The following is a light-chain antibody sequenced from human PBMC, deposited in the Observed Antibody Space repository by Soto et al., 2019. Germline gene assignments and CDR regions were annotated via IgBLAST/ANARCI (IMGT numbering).Light chain of an antibody. J-gene: IGKJ1*01. CDR2: AAS. CDR3: QQYNSYRA. Sequence: DIQMTQSPSSLSASVWDRVTITCRASQSISTYLNWYQQTPGKAPKLLIYAASSLQSGVPSRFSGSGSGTEFTLTISSLQPDDFATYYCQQYNSYRAFGQGTKVDIK. CDR1: QSISTY. V-gene: IGKV1-39*01.